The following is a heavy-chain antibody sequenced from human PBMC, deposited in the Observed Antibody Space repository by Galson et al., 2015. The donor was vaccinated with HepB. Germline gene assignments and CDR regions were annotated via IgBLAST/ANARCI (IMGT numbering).Heavy chain of an antibody. D-gene: IGHD5-18*01. CDR1: GFTFSSYA. CDR2: ISYDGSNK. Sequence: SLRLSCAASGFTFSSYAMHWVRQAPGKGLEWVAVISYDGSNKYYADSVKGRFTISRDNSKNTLYLQMNSLRAEDTAVYYCASGYSYGYSSFRGWFDPWGQGTLVTVSS. J-gene: IGHJ5*02. CDR3: ASGYSYGYSSFRGWFDP. V-gene: IGHV3-30-3*01.